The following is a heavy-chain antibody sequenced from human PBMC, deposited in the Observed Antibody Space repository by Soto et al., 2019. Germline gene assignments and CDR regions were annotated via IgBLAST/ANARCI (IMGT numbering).Heavy chain of an antibody. CDR2: IKDGGYT. Sequence: QVQLQQWGAGLLKPSETRSLNCAVNGGSLSGYYWSWLSQPPGKGLEWIGEIKDGGYTNYSPSLKSLATISSDTSNNQFSLRLNSVTAADTGLYSCARGQEGVVATHWDQGALVTVSS. D-gene: IGHD5-12*01. CDR1: GGSLSGYY. J-gene: IGHJ4*02. V-gene: IGHV4-34*01. CDR3: ARGQEGVVATH.